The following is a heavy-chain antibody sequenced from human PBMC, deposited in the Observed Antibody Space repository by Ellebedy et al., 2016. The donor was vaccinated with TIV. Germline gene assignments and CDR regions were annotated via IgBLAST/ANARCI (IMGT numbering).Heavy chain of an antibody. Sequence: GGSLRLSCAASRFSFSSYWMSWVRQAPGKGLEWVANINQDGSEKHYVDSVKGRFTISRDNAKNSFYLQINSLRVEDTAVYYCATDGSYGDYLSPTHAFVIWGQGTMVTVSS. CDR3: ATDGSYGDYLSPTHAFVI. V-gene: IGHV3-7*01. CDR2: INQDGSEK. CDR1: RFSFSSYW. D-gene: IGHD4-17*01. J-gene: IGHJ3*02.